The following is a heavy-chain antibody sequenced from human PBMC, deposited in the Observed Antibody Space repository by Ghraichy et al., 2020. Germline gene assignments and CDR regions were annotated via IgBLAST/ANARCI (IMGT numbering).Heavy chain of an antibody. CDR1: GFTFSNYD. V-gene: IGHV3-30*03. D-gene: IGHD2-15*01. CDR2: LSFDGSNK. CDR3: ARDRRLPADCIGGSCVVAPAEEDYYYGMDV. J-gene: IGHJ6*02. Sequence: GESLNISCAASGFTFSNYDMHWVRQAPGKGLEWVAILSFDGSNKYYADSVKGRFSISRDNSKNTLYLQMNSLRAEDTAVYFCARDRRLPADCIGGSCVVAPAEEDYYYGMDVWGQGTTVTVSS.